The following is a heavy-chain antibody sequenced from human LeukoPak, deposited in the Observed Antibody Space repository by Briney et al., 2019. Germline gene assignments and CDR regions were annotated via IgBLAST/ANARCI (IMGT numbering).Heavy chain of an antibody. CDR1: GYTFTGYY. CDR3: ARVDIRSYYYYGMDV. J-gene: IGHJ6*02. Sequence: ASVKVSCKASGYTFTGYYMHWVRQAPGQGLEWMGWINPNSGGTNYAQKFQGRVTMTRDTSISTAYMELSRLRSDDTAVYYCARVDIRSYYYYGMDVWGQGTTVTVSS. V-gene: IGHV1-2*02. CDR2: INPNSGGT. D-gene: IGHD3-9*01.